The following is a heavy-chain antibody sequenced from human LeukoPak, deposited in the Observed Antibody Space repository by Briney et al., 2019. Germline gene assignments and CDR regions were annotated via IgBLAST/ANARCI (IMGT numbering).Heavy chain of an antibody. Sequence: YPSETLSLTCTVSGGSISSSSYYWSWIRQPPGKGLEWIGEINHSGSTNYNPSLKSRVTISVDTSKNQSSLKLSSVTAADTAVYYCARVPTYGLHDAFDIWGQGTMVTVSS. CDR3: ARVPTYGLHDAFDI. D-gene: IGHD3-10*01. CDR1: GGSISSSSYY. J-gene: IGHJ3*02. V-gene: IGHV4-39*07. CDR2: INHSGST.